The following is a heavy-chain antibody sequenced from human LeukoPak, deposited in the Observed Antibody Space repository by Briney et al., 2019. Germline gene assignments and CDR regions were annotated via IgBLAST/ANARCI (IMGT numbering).Heavy chain of an antibody. V-gene: IGHV3-23*01. CDR2: ISGSGVTT. D-gene: IGHD3-10*02. CDR3: AELGITMIGGV. CDR1: GFTFSNYG. J-gene: IGHJ6*03. Sequence: PGGSLRLSCAASGFTFSNYGMSWVRQAPGKGLEWVSAISGSGVTTYYADSVKGRFTIYRDNSKHTLYLQMNSLRAEDTAVYYCAELGITMIGGVWGKGTTVTISS.